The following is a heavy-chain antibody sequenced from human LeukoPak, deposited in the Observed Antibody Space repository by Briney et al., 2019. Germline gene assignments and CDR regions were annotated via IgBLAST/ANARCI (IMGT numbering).Heavy chain of an antibody. CDR2: INPNSGGT. V-gene: IGHV1-2*02. Sequence: GASVKVSCKASGYTFTNYYMHWVRQAPGQGLEWMGWINPNSGGTNYAQKFQGRVTMTRDTSISTAYMELSRLRSDDTAVYYCARESPGSEMATIRGDFDYWGQGTLVTVSS. D-gene: IGHD5-24*01. CDR1: GYTFTNYY. J-gene: IGHJ4*02. CDR3: ARESPGSEMATIRGDFDY.